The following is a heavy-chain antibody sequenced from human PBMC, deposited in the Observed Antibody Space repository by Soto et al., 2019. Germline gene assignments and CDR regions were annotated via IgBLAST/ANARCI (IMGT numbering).Heavy chain of an antibody. Sequence: PSWPPALTCTGSGRSISSSTYYCCWIRQTTGKGLEWIGSIYYSGSTYYNPSLKSRVTISVDTSKNQFSLKLSSVTAADTAVYQCARTGYCTGVSLHKVPYDGMDLCAQ. CDR2: IYYSGST. D-gene: IGHD2-8*02. J-gene: IGHJ6*02. V-gene: IGHV4-39*01. CDR3: ARTGYCTGVSLHKVPYDGMDL. CDR1: GRSISSSTYY.